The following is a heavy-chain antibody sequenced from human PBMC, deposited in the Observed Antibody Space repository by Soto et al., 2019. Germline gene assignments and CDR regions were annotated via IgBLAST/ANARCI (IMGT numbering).Heavy chain of an antibody. CDR1: GGSFNNYY. Sequence: SETLSLTCTVSGGSFNNYYWSWIRQPPGKGLEWIGYIYYSGSTNYNPSLKSRVTISVDTSKKQFSLKLSSVTAADTAMYYCARLDPRLAAVCIRGLATCEIYTLFTLDS. D-gene: IGHD6-13*01. J-gene: IGHJ5*01. CDR3: ARLDPRLAAVCIRGLATCEIYTLFTLDS. CDR2: IYYSGST. V-gene: IGHV4-59*01.